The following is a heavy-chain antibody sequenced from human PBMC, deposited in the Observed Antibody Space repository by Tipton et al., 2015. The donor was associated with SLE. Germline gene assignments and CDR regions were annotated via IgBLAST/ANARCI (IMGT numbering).Heavy chain of an antibody. J-gene: IGHJ4*02. CDR2: VTNSGGTT. V-gene: IGHV3-23*01. Sequence: SLRLSCTASGFAFSFHTMTWVRQAPGKGLEWVSGVTNSGGTTWYADSVKGRFTISRDNSKNTLYLQMNNLRLEDTALYYCAKDKSLGVAAAGLDYWGQGILVTVSS. CDR3: AKDKSLGVAAAGLDY. CDR1: GFAFSFHT. D-gene: IGHD6-13*01.